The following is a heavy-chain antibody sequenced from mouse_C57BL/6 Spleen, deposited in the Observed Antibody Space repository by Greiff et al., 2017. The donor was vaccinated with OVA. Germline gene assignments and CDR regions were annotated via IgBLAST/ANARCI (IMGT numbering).Heavy chain of an antibody. D-gene: IGHD1-1*01. CDR2: ISSGSSTI. CDR1: GFTFSDYG. J-gene: IGHJ1*03. Sequence: DVKLVESGGGLVKPGGSLKLSCAASGFTFSDYGMHWVRQAPEKGLEWVAYISSGSSTIYYADTVKGRFTISRDNAKNTLFLQMTSLRSEDTAMYYCAGLLSYWYFDVWGTGTTVTVSS. V-gene: IGHV5-17*01. CDR3: AGLLSYWYFDV.